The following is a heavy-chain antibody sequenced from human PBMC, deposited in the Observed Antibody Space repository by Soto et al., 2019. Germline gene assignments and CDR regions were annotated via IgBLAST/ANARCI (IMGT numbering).Heavy chain of an antibody. CDR1: GFTFSSYA. J-gene: IGHJ3*02. D-gene: IGHD6-19*01. CDR2: ISSNGGST. CDR3: ARGSSGWLHDAFDI. V-gene: IGHV3-64*01. Sequence: PGGSLRLSCAASGFTFSSYAMHWVRQAPGKGLEYVSAISSNGGSTYYANSVKGRFTISRDNSKNTLYLQMGSLRAEDMAVYYCARGSSGWLHDAFDIWGQGTMVTGS.